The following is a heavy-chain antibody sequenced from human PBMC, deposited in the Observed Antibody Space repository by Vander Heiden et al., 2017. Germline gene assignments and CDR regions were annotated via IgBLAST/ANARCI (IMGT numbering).Heavy chain of an antibody. CDR2: ILWDNSRI. D-gene: IGHD3-10*01. CDR1: GFTFIEHA. Sequence: EVQLVESGGGLVQPGRSLGLSCEGPGFTFIEHAMHWVRQVPGKGLEWVSVILWDNSRIGYADSVKGRFTISRDNGKNSLYLQMNSLRPEDTALYYCGKDMTPGGLDVWGHGTTVTVSS. J-gene: IGHJ6*02. CDR3: GKDMTPGGLDV. V-gene: IGHV3-9*01.